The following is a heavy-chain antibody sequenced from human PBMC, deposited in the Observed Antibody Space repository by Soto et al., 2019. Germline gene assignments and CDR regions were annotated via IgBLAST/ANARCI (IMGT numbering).Heavy chain of an antibody. D-gene: IGHD6-19*01. CDR2: ISTTRTYK. J-gene: IGHJ4*02. Sequence: GGSLRLSCVFSGFAFNNHSMAWVRQAPGKGLEWVASISTTRTYKYHADSMKGRITVSRDNSQNSLFLQMDRLRVDDTAVYYCVRGPRWLQPYYFHSWGQGTRVTVSS. V-gene: IGHV3-21*01. CDR3: VRGPRWLQPYYFHS. CDR1: GFAFNNHS.